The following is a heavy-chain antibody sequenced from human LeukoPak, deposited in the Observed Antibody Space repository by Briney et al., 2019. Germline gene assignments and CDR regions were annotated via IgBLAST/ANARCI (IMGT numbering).Heavy chain of an antibody. J-gene: IGHJ5*02. V-gene: IGHV4-39*01. CDR3: ARRRKDLNWFDP. CDR2: IYNAGGT. CDR1: GDSISRSNYY. Sequence: SETLSLTCTVSGDSISRSNYYWGWIRQPPGRGLEWIGSIYNAGGTHYNPSLESRVTISIDTSKNQFSLKVNSVTAADTAVYYCARRRKDLNWFDPWGQGTLVTVSS.